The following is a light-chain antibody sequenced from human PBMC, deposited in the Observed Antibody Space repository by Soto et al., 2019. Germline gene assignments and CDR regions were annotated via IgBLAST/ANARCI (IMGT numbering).Light chain of an antibody. CDR2: DAY. Sequence: EIVMTQSPATLSVSLGERATLSCRASQSVGGYLAWYQQRPGQVPRLLIYDAYTRAAGVQARFSGSGSGTEFSLTISSLQSEDFAVYYCQQYSDWPLYTFGQGTKLEIK. CDR3: QQYSDWPLYT. CDR1: QSVGGY. V-gene: IGKV3-15*01. J-gene: IGKJ2*01.